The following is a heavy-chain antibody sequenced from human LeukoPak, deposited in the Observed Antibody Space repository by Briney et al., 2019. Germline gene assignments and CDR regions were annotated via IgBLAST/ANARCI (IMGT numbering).Heavy chain of an antibody. D-gene: IGHD3-16*02. CDR1: GGSFSGYY. CDR3: ARSRVWGSYRYHPRYYFDY. CDR2: INHSGST. V-gene: IGHV4-34*01. Sequence: SETLSLTCAVYGGSFSGYYWSWIRQPPGKGLEWIGEINHSGSTNYNPSVKSRVTISVDTSKNQFSLRLSSVTAADTAVYYCARSRVWGSYRYHPRYYFDYWGQGTLVTVSS. J-gene: IGHJ4*02.